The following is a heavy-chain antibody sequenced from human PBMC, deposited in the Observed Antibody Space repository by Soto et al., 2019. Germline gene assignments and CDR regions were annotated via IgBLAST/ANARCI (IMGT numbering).Heavy chain of an antibody. J-gene: IGHJ4*02. CDR2: ISSSSSTI. V-gene: IGHV3-48*02. CDR3: ARDVFDYVWGSYRPGHFDY. D-gene: IGHD3-16*02. Sequence: EVQLVESGGGLVQPGGSLRLSCAASGFTFSSYRMNWVRQAPGKGLEWVSYISSSSSTIYYADSVKGRFTISRDNAKNSLYLQMNSLRDEDTAVYYCARDVFDYVWGSYRPGHFDYWGQGTLVTVSS. CDR1: GFTFSSYR.